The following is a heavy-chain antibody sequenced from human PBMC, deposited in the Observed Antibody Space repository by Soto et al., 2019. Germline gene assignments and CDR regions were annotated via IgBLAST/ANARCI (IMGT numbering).Heavy chain of an antibody. D-gene: IGHD6-13*01. V-gene: IGHV3-30*18. J-gene: IGHJ4*02. CDR2: ISYDGSNK. Sequence: PGGSLRLSCAASGFTFSSYGMHWVRQAPGKGLEWVAVISYDGSNKYYADSVKGRFTISRDNSKNTLYLQMNSLRAEDTAVYYCAKDRDSSSWFPIDYWGQGTLVTVSS. CDR1: GFTFSSYG. CDR3: AKDRDSSSWFPIDY.